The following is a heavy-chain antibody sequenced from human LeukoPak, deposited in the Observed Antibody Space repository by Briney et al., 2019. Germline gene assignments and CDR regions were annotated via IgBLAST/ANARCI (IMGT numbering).Heavy chain of an antibody. CDR1: GFTFSSYA. D-gene: IGHD1-26*01. Sequence: PGGSLRLSCAASGFTFSSYAMSWVRQAPGKGLEWVSAISGSGGSTYYADSVKGRFTISRDNSKDTLYLQMNSLRAEDTAVYYCAKDPFSGSYPRDGFDYWGQGTLVTVSS. J-gene: IGHJ4*02. V-gene: IGHV3-23*01. CDR3: AKDPFSGSYPRDGFDY. CDR2: ISGSGGST.